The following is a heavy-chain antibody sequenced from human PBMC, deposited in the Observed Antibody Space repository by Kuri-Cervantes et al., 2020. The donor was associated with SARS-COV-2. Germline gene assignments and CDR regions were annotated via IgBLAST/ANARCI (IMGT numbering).Heavy chain of an antibody. CDR2: ISYDGSNK. V-gene: IGHV3-30-3*01. J-gene: IGHJ4*02. CDR3: ARDSLYYDFWSGLYGPSH. CDR1: GFTFRSYW. D-gene: IGHD3-3*01. Sequence: GESLKISCAASGFTFRSYWMSWVRQAPGKGLEWVAVISYDGSNKYYADSVKGRFTISRDNSKNTLYLQMNSLRAEDTAVYYCARDSLYYDFWSGLYGPSHWGQGTLVTVSS.